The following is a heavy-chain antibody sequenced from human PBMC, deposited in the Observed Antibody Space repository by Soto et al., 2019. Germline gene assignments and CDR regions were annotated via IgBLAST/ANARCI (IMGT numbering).Heavy chain of an antibody. V-gene: IGHV4-4*07. CDR2: IYTSGST. J-gene: IGHJ5*02. CDR3: AREAIAVAGPVWFDP. D-gene: IGHD6-19*01. CDR1: GGSISSYY. Sequence: SETLSLTCTVSGGSISSYYWSWIRQPAGKGLEWIGRIYTSGSTNYNPSLKSRVTMSVDTSKNQFSLKLSSVTAADTAVYYCAREAIAVAGPVWFDPWGQGALVTVSS.